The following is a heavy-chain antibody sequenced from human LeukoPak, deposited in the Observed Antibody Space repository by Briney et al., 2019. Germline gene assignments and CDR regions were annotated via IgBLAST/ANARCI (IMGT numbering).Heavy chain of an antibody. CDR2: IYSGGST. J-gene: IGHJ4*02. CDR1: GFSVSTDH. V-gene: IGHV3-53*01. Sequence: GGSLRLSCAASGFSVSTDHMSWVRQAPGKGLGWVSVIYSGGSTYYGDTVKGRFTISRDNSKNTVDLQMNSLRVEDTAVYYCARVWELSYDYWGQGTLVTVSS. D-gene: IGHD3-10*01. CDR3: ARVWELSYDY.